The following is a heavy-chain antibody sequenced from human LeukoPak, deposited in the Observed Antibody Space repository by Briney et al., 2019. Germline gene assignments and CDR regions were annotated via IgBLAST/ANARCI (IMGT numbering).Heavy chain of an antibody. V-gene: IGHV3-53*01. CDR3: ARDYYDSSGQNWFDP. D-gene: IGHD3-22*01. J-gene: IGHJ5*02. CDR1: GFSVSGNY. Sequence: GGSLRLSCAASGFSVSGNYMSWVRQAPGKGLEWVSVIYSGGSTYYADSVKGRFTISRDNSKNTLYLQMNSLRAEDTAVYYCARDYYDSSGQNWFDPWGQGTLVTVSS. CDR2: IYSGGST.